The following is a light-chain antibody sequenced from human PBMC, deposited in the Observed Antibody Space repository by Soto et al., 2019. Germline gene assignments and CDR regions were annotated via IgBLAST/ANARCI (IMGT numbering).Light chain of an antibody. CDR3: EAWDDSLYGAV. CDR1: SSNIGANP. Sequence: QSVLTQPPSASGTPGQRVTISCSGSSSNIGANPINWYQQLPGTAPKLLIYNNDQRPSGVPDRFSASKSGTSASLAISRLQSEDEADYYCEAWDDSLYGAVLGGGTKVSVL. V-gene: IGLV1-44*01. J-gene: IGLJ2*01. CDR2: NND.